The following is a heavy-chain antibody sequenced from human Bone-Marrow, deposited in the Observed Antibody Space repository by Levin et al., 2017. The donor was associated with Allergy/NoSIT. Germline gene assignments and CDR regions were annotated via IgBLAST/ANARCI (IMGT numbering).Heavy chain of an antibody. Sequence: KPSETLSLTCIVSGGSVSSGTYYWTWIRQPPGKALEWIGYIFSSGSTNYSPSLQSRVTISRDTSKNHFSLDLNSVTAADTATYYCARGAGSYSGNYFFDYWGRGTLVTVSS. CDR1: GGSVSSGTYY. CDR3: ARGAGSYSGNYFFDY. D-gene: IGHD1-26*01. CDR2: IFSSGST. J-gene: IGHJ4*02. V-gene: IGHV4-61*03.